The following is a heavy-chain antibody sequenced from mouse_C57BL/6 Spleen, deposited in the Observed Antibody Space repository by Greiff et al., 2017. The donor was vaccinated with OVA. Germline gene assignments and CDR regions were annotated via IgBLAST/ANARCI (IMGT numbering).Heavy chain of an antibody. CDR1: GYSITSGYY. CDR3: ARGGDYYGSSLTWYFDV. J-gene: IGHJ1*03. Sequence: ESGPGLVKPSQSLSLTCSVTGYSITSGYYWNWIRQFPENKLEWMGYISYDGSNNYNPSLKNRITITRDTTKNQFFLKLNSVTTEDTATYYCARGGDYYGSSLTWYFDVWGTGTTVTVSS. D-gene: IGHD1-1*01. V-gene: IGHV3-6*01. CDR2: ISYDGSN.